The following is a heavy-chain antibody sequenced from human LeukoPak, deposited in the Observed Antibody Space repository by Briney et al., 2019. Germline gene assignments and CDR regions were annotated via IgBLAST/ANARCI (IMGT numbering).Heavy chain of an antibody. J-gene: IGHJ4*02. CDR2: IHRSGSP. Sequence: SETLSLTCTVSLDSTTSNFWSWVRQPPGKGLEWIGEIHRSGSPNYNPSLQSRVTISIDRSRNQIVLELSSVTAADTAVYYCAREILGGFNPGSYSGQGTLVTVSS. D-gene: IGHD1-14*01. CDR3: AREILGGFNPGSY. V-gene: IGHV4-4*02. CDR1: LDSTTSNF.